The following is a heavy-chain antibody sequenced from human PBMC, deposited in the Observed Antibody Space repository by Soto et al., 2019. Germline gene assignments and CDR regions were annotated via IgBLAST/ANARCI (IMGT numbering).Heavy chain of an antibody. CDR3: ARSGYSYGWGGYYYYGMDV. V-gene: IGHV4-4*07. CDR1: GGSISSYY. Sequence: SETLSLTCTVSGGSISSYYWSWIRQPAGKGLEWIGRIYTIGSTNYNPSLKSRVTMSVDTSKNQFSLKLSSVTAADTAVYYCARSGYSYGWGGYYYYGMDVWGQGTTVTSP. J-gene: IGHJ6*02. D-gene: IGHD5-18*01. CDR2: IYTIGST.